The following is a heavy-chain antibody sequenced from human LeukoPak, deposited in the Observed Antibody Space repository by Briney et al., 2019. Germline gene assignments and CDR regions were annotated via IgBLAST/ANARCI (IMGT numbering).Heavy chain of an antibody. CDR3: AREFPYCSSTSCYKRIDY. J-gene: IGHJ4*02. CDR2: INHSGST. CDR1: GGSFSGYY. D-gene: IGHD2-2*02. V-gene: IGHV4-34*01. Sequence: SETLSLTCAVYGGSFSGYYWSWIRQPAGKGLEWIGEINHSGSTNYNPSLKSRVTISVDTSKNQFSLKLSSVTAADTAVYYCAREFPYCSSTSCYKRIDYWGQGTLVTVSS.